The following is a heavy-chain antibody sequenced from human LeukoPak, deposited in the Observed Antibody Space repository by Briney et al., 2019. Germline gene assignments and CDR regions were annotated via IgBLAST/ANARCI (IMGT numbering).Heavy chain of an antibody. D-gene: IGHD2-15*01. CDR3: AKEFCSGGSCNLDY. J-gene: IGHJ4*02. CDR1: RFTFSDYY. Sequence: GGSLRLSCAASRFTFSDYYMSWVRQAPGKGLEWVSYISSTSTYTNYADSAKGRFTISRDNAKNSLYLQMNSLRAEDTAVYYCAKEFCSGGSCNLDYWGQGTLVTVSS. CDR2: ISSTSTYT. V-gene: IGHV3-11*05.